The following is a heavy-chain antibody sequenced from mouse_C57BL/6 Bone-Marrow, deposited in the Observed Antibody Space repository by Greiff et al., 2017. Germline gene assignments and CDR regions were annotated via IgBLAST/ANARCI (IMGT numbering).Heavy chain of an antibody. D-gene: IGHD2-4*01. J-gene: IGHJ3*01. CDR1: GFTFTTYA. CDR2: IRSKSSNSAT. Sequence: DVQLVESGGGLVQPKGSLKLSCAASGFTFTTYAMHWVRQAPGKGLEWVARIRSKSSNSATYYADSVKDRFTISRDDSQSMLYLQMNNLKTEDTDMYYCVRGRLRRGFAYWGQGTLVTVSA. CDR3: VRGRLRRGFAY. V-gene: IGHV10-3*01.